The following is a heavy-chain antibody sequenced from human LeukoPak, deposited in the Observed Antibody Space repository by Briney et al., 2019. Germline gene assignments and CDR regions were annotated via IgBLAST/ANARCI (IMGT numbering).Heavy chain of an antibody. V-gene: IGHV1-69*08. CDR1: GGTFSSYN. CDR3: ARGSVAGGFEY. Sequence: GASVKVSCKASGGTFSSYNFIWVRQAPGQGLEWMGGIIPMQGTPNYAQKFQDRVTISADKSTTTVYMALSSLRYEDTAMYYCARGSVAGGFEYWGQGTLVTVSS. D-gene: IGHD6-19*01. CDR2: IIPMQGTP. J-gene: IGHJ4*02.